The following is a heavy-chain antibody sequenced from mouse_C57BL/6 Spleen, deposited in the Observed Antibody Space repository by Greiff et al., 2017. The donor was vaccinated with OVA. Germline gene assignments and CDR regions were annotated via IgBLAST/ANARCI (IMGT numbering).Heavy chain of an antibody. J-gene: IGHJ4*01. CDR1: GFTFSSYA. D-gene: IGHD1-1*01. V-gene: IGHV5-9-1*02. Sequence: EVKVVESGEGLVKPGGSLKLSCAASGFTFSSYAMSWVRQTPEKRLEWVAYISSGGDYIYYADTVKGRFTISRDNARNTLYLQMSSLKSEDTAMYYCTRDALRYYAMDYWGQGTSVTVSS. CDR3: TRDALRYYAMDY. CDR2: ISSGGDYI.